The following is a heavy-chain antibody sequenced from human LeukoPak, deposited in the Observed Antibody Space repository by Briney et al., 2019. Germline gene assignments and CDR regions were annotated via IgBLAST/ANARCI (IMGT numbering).Heavy chain of an antibody. CDR3: AREAYDSRAFDD. J-gene: IGHJ4*02. CDR1: GYTFTGYY. Sequence: ASVKVSCKASGYTFTGYYIRWVRQAPGQGLEWMGWINPNSGGTSYAQKFQGRVTMTRDTSISTAYMELSRLRSDDTAVYYCAREAYDSRAFDDWGQGTLVTVSS. V-gene: IGHV1-2*02. CDR2: INPNSGGT. D-gene: IGHD3-22*01.